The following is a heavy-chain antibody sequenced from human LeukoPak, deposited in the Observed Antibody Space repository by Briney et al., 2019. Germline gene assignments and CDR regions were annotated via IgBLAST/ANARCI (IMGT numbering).Heavy chain of an antibody. Sequence: SETLSLTCAVSGGSVSSGGYSWTWIRQPPGKGLEWIGYIYHSGITHYNPSLKNRVSVSVDGSKNQFALRVNSVTAADTAVYYCARSNYHTVTDAFVIWGQGTLVTVSS. CDR1: GGSVSSGGYS. CDR3: ARSNYHTVTDAFVI. D-gene: IGHD4-17*01. V-gene: IGHV4-30-2*01. CDR2: IYHSGIT. J-gene: IGHJ3*02.